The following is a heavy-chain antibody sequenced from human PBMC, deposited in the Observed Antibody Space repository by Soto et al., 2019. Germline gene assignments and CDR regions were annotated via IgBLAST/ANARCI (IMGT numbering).Heavy chain of an antibody. J-gene: IGHJ4*02. CDR3: ARTRGYYFDHF. Sequence: QVQLVQSGAEVKKPGASVKVSCKASGYTCTSYDMHWVRQAPGQRLEWMGRVNAGNGTTKYSQKFEGRVTITRGTPARTVYMGLTSLIPEQTAGYYCARTRGYYFDHFWGQGTLVTVS. CDR2: VNAGNGTT. V-gene: IGHV1-3*01. CDR1: GYTCTSYD. D-gene: IGHD3-22*01.